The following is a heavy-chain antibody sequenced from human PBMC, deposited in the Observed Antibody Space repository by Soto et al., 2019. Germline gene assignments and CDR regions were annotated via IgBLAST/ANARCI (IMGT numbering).Heavy chain of an antibody. Sequence: PGGSLRLSCAASGFTFSSYGMHWVRQAPGKGLEWVAVIWYDGSNKYYADSVKGRFTISRDNSKNTLYLQMNSLRAEDTAVYYCARDLRRDHMITFGGVIGRRLENFDYWGQGTLVTVSS. CDR3: ARDLRRDHMITFGGVIGRRLENFDY. CDR2: IWYDGSNK. CDR1: GFTFSSYG. V-gene: IGHV3-33*01. D-gene: IGHD3-16*02. J-gene: IGHJ4*02.